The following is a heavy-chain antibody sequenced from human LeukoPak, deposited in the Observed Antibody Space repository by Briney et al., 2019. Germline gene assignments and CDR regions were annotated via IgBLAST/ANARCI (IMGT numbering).Heavy chain of an antibody. CDR2: INSDGSST. Sequence: GGSLRLSCAASGFTFSSYSMNWVRQAPGKGLVWVSRINSDGSSTSYADSVKGRFTISRDNAKNTLYLQMNSLRAEDTAVYYCASLTSVGATTDFDYWGQGTLVTVSS. CDR1: GFTFSSYS. CDR3: ASLTSVGATTDFDY. V-gene: IGHV3-74*01. D-gene: IGHD1-26*01. J-gene: IGHJ4*02.